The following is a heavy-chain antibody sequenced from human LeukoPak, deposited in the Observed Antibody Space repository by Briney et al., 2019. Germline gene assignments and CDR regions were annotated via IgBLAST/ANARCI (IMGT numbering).Heavy chain of an antibody. CDR2: INHSGST. J-gene: IGHJ3*02. Sequence: SETLSLTCAVYGGSFSGYYWSWIRQPPGKGLEWIGEINHSGSTNYNPSLKSRVTISVDTSKNQFSLKLSSVTAADPAVYYCGRGLVVVVAVFDVFDIWGKGTMVTVSS. CDR1: GGSFSGYY. V-gene: IGHV4-34*01. CDR3: GRGLVVVVAVFDVFDI. D-gene: IGHD2-15*01.